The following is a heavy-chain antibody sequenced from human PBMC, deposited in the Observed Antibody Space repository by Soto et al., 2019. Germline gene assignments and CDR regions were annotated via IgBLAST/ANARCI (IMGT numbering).Heavy chain of an antibody. Sequence: EVRLVESGGGLVQPGGSLRLSCAASGFPFSSHWLQWVRQVPGRGLVWVSRIDNTGSSAIYADSVRGRFTVSRDNAKDTLYLHMNSLRADDTAVYYCATLTGYDYWGQGTLVTVSS. D-gene: IGHD5-12*01. J-gene: IGHJ4*02. CDR2: IDNTGSSA. CDR1: GFPFSSHW. V-gene: IGHV3-74*01. CDR3: ATLTGYDY.